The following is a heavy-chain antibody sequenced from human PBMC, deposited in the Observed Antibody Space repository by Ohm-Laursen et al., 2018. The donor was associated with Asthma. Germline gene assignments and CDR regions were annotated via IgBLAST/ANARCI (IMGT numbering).Heavy chain of an antibody. CDR2: INPSSGSS. CDR1: GYPFTRDY. J-gene: IGHJ4*02. V-gene: IGHV1-46*01. Sequence: GASVKVSCKASGYPFTRDYMHWVRQAPGQGLEWMGIINPSSGSSSYAQKFQGRVTMTSDTSTSTVYMELSSLRSEDTAVYYCARATFSTYCGGYCYYFDYWGQGTLVTVSS. D-gene: IGHD2-21*02. CDR3: ARATFSTYCGGYCYYFDY.